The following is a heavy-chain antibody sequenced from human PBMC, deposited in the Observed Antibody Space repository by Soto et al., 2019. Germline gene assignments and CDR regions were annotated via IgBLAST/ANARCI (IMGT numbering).Heavy chain of an antibody. CDR1: GFSLSTSGVG. V-gene: IGHV2-5*02. CDR2: IYWDDDK. CDR3: AHTITMMPHDAFDI. Sequence: QITLKESGPPLVKPTQTLTLTCTFSGFSLSTSGVGVGWIRQPPGKALEWLALIYWDDDKRYSPSLKSRLTITKDTSKNQVVLTMTNMDPVDTATYYCAHTITMMPHDAFDIWGQGTMVTVSS. J-gene: IGHJ3*02. D-gene: IGHD3-22*01.